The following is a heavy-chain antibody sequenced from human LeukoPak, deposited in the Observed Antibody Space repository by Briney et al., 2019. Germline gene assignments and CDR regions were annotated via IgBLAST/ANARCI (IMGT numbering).Heavy chain of an antibody. Sequence: GGSLRLSCAASGFTFSSFGMHWVRQAPGKKLKWVAVIWDDGSKKHYADSVKGRFTISRDNSKNTLCLQMDSLRAEDTAVYYCARNLGSCSGGTCYEDFWGQGTLVTVSS. V-gene: IGHV3-33*01. CDR2: IWDDGSKK. CDR1: GFTFSSFG. J-gene: IGHJ4*02. CDR3: ARNLGSCSGGTCYEDF. D-gene: IGHD2-15*01.